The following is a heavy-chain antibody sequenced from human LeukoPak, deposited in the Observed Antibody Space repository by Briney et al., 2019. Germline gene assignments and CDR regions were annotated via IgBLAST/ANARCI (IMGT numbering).Heavy chain of an antibody. CDR2: MYYSGST. Sequence: SETLSLTCTVSGGSISNSNYYWGWIRQPPGKGLEWIGHMYYSGSTYYNPSLKSRVTISVDTSRNQFSLKLSSVTAADTALYYCARQERGKLFPFDYWGQGTLVTVSS. D-gene: IGHD6-6*01. J-gene: IGHJ4*02. CDR3: ARQERGKLFPFDY. CDR1: GGSISNSNYY. V-gene: IGHV4-39*01.